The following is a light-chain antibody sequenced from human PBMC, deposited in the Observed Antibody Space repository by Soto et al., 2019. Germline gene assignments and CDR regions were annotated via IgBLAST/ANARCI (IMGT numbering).Light chain of an antibody. J-gene: IGKJ1*01. Sequence: EIVLTQSPGTLSMSPGERATLSCRASQRISSSNLAWYQRKPGKAPRLLIYGASSRATGIPDRFSGSGSGTDFTLTISRLEPEDFAVYYCQQYGSSPATFGQGTKVDIK. CDR2: GAS. CDR1: QRISSSN. V-gene: IGKV3-20*01. CDR3: QQYGSSPAT.